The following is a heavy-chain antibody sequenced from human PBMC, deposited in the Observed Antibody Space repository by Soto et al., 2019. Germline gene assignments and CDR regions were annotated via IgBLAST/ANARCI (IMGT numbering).Heavy chain of an antibody. Sequence: GGSLRLSCAASGFTFSSYGMHWVRQAPGKGLEWVAVIWYDGSNKYYADSVKGRFTISRDNSKNTLYLQMNSLRAEDTAVYYCARDCSGGSCYLDYWGQGTLVTVSS. CDR2: IWYDGSNK. V-gene: IGHV3-33*01. CDR1: GFTFSSYG. D-gene: IGHD2-15*01. J-gene: IGHJ4*02. CDR3: ARDCSGGSCYLDY.